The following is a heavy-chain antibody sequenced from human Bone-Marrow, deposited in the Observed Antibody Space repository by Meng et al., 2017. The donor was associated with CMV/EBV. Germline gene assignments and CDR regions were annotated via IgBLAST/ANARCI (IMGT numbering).Heavy chain of an antibody. CDR1: GGSISSYY. J-gene: IGHJ6*02. CDR2: IFYNGIT. CDR3: ARGAVVVVPADRKYYYYGMDV. V-gene: IGHV4-59*12. Sequence: GSLRLSCTVSGGSISSYYWSWIRQPPGKGLEWIGYIFYNGITNYNPSLKSRVTISVDTSKNQFSLKLSSVTAADTAVYYCARGAVVVVPADRKYYYYGMDVWGQGTTVTVSS. D-gene: IGHD2-2*01.